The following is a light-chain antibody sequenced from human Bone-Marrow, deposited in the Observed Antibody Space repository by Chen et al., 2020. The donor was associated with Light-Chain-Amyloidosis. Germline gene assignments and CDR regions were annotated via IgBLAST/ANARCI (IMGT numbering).Light chain of an antibody. CDR1: NIGSKS. Sequence: SYVLTQPPSVSVAPGRTATITCGGNNIGSKSVHWYQQKPGQAPVLVVYDDSDRRPGIPERFSGSNSGNTATLTISRVEAGDEADYYCQVWDRSSDRPVFGGGTKLTVL. J-gene: IGLJ3*02. V-gene: IGLV3-21*02. CDR2: DDS. CDR3: QVWDRSSDRPV.